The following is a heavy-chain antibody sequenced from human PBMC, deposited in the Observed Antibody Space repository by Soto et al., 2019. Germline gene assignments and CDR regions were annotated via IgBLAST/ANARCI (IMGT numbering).Heavy chain of an antibody. V-gene: IGHV1-2*02. CDR3: ARPPGYISDWYYFDL. D-gene: IGHD3-9*01. CDR2: ISPKSGGT. J-gene: IGHJ4*02. Sequence: ASVKVSCKASGYSFIDYYMHWVRQAPGQGFEWMGRISPKSGGTNYAQKFEGRVTMTWDTSLNTAYMELSSLISEDAAVYYCARPPGYISDWYYFDLWGQGTLVTVSS. CDR1: GYSFIDYY.